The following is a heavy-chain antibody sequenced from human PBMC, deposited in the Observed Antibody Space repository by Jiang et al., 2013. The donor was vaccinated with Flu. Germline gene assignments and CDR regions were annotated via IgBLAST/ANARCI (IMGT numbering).Heavy chain of an antibody. D-gene: IGHD6-25*01. V-gene: IGHV4-59*01. CDR1: GDSISTSY. Sequence: GPGLVKPSETLSLTCGVSGDSISTSYWSWIRQPPGKGLEWIGYIYYTGSTTYNPSLKSRVTMSVDTSKNQFSLKLTSVTAADTAVYFCARDYCLTSGCLTSFDFWGQGILVTVSS. CDR2: IYYTGST. CDR3: ARDYCLTSGCLTSFDF. J-gene: IGHJ4*02.